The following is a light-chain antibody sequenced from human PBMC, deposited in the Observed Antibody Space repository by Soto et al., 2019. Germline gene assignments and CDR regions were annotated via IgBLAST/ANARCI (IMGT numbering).Light chain of an antibody. V-gene: IGLV1-40*01. CDR2: GNR. CDR1: SSNIGAGYD. Sequence: QSVLTQPPSVSGAPGQTVTISCIGSSSNIGAGYDVHWYQQLPGTAPKLLIYGNRHRPSGVPDRFSGSRSGTSASLAITGLQAEDEAAYYCQSHDSSLSVVFGGGTKLTVL. CDR3: QSHDSSLSVV. J-gene: IGLJ2*01.